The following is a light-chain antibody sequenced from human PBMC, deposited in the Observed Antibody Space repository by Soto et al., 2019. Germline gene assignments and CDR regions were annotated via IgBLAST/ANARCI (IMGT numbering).Light chain of an antibody. Sequence: EIVMTESPATLSVSPGERATLSCRASQSVSSNLAWYQQKPGQAPRLLIYGTSSRATGIPDRFSGSGSGTDFTLTISRLEPEDFAVYFCQRYGSSPRITFGQGTRLEIK. CDR3: QRYGSSPRIT. CDR2: GTS. V-gene: IGKV3-20*01. CDR1: QSVSSN. J-gene: IGKJ5*01.